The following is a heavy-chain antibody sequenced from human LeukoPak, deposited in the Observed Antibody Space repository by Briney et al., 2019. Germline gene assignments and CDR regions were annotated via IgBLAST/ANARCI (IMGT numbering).Heavy chain of an antibody. D-gene: IGHD3-10*01. Sequence: PGGSLRLSCAASGFTFSSYAMSWVRQAPGKGLEWVSAISGSGGSTYYADSEKGRFTISRDNSKNTLYLQMNSLRAEDTAVYYCAKDAITMVRGVNNYYYYGMDVWGQGTTVTVSS. V-gene: IGHV3-23*01. J-gene: IGHJ6*02. CDR3: AKDAITMVRGVNNYYYYGMDV. CDR1: GFTFSSYA. CDR2: ISGSGGST.